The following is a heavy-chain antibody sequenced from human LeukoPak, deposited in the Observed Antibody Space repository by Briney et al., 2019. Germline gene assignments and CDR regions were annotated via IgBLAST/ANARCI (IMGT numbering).Heavy chain of an antibody. CDR2: ISGSGGST. CDR1: GFTFSNYA. Sequence: GALRLSCAASGFTFSNYAMSWVRQAPGKGLEWVPAISGSGGSTYYADSVKGRFTISRDNSKNTLYLQMNSLRAEDTAVYYCAKSAKQLTPQFDYWGQGTLVTVSS. V-gene: IGHV3-23*01. CDR3: AKSAKQLTPQFDY. D-gene: IGHD6-13*01. J-gene: IGHJ4*02.